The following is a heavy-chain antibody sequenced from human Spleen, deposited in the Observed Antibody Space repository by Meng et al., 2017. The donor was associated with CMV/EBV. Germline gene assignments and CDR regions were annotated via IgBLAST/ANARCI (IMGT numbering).Heavy chain of an antibody. CDR3: ARDVAARPGVFDP. CDR1: GFNLNSFG. Sequence: GESLKISCTASGFNLNSFGINWNRQSPGKGLEWVSSISSIAGEFIYYADSVKGRFTISRDSTKNSVYLHVNNLTVEDTAVYRCARDVAARPGVFDPWGQGVLVTVSS. V-gene: IGHV3-21*06. CDR2: ISSIAGEFI. D-gene: IGHD6-6*01. J-gene: IGHJ5*02.